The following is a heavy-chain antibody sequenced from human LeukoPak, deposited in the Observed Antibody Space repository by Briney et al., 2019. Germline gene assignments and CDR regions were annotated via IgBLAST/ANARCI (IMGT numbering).Heavy chain of an antibody. CDR1: GGTLSSYT. J-gene: IGHJ3*02. CDR3: ARGGGITIFGVVTSPDAFDI. D-gene: IGHD3-3*01. Sequence: ASVKVSCKASGGTLSSYTISWVRQAPGQGLEWMGRIIPILGIANYAQKFQGRVTITADKSTSTAYMELSSLRSEDTAVYYCARGGGITIFGVVTSPDAFDIWGQGTMVTVSS. V-gene: IGHV1-69*02. CDR2: IIPILGIA.